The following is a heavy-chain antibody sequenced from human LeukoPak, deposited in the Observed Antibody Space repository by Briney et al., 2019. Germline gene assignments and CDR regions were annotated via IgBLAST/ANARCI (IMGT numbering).Heavy chain of an antibody. V-gene: IGHV3-23*01. D-gene: IGHD1-26*01. CDR2: VSGSGGST. Sequence: PGGSLRLSCAASGFTLSNYAMSWVRQAPGKGLDWVSSVSGSGGSTYYADSVKGRFTTSRDNSKNTLHLQMNSLRDEDTAVYYCAREGKGSNYADYWGQGTLVTVSS. CDR1: GFTLSNYA. CDR3: AREGKGSNYADY. J-gene: IGHJ4*02.